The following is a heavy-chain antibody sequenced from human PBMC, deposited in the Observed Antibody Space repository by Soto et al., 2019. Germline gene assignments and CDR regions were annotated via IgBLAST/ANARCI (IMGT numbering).Heavy chain of an antibody. CDR3: ARGVVVAATNWFDP. Sequence: SETLSLTCTVSGDSFSSYYWSWIRQPPGKGLEWIGYVYYSGSTNYNPSLKSRVTISVDTSKNQFSPKVSSVTAADTAVYYCARGVVVAATNWFDPWGQGTLVTVSS. V-gene: IGHV4-59*01. J-gene: IGHJ5*02. CDR2: VYYSGST. CDR1: GDSFSSYY. D-gene: IGHD2-15*01.